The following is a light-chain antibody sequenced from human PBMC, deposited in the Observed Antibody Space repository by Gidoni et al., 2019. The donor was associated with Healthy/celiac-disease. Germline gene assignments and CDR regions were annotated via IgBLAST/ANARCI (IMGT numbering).Light chain of an antibody. V-gene: IGKV3-11*01. CDR1: QSVSSY. Sequence: EIVLTQSPATLSLSPGERATLSCRASQSVSSYLAWYQQKPGQAPRLLIYDASNRATGIPARFSGSGSGTDFTLTISSLEPEDLAVYSCQQRSNWPPTFGQXTKVEIK. CDR3: QQRSNWPPT. CDR2: DAS. J-gene: IGKJ1*01.